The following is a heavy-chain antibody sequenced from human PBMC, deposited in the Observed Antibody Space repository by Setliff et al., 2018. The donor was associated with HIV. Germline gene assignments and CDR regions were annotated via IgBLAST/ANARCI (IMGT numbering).Heavy chain of an antibody. Sequence: SETLSLTCAVSGVSISSRNWWSWVRQPPGKGLEWIGEINYSGNINYNPSLKTRVTISVDKSKNQFFLNLKSVTAADTAVYFSAREHSTTWPYFDFWGQGTLVTVSS. CDR3: AREHSTTWPYFDF. V-gene: IGHV4-4*02. D-gene: IGHD6-13*01. J-gene: IGHJ4*02. CDR1: GVSISSRNW. CDR2: INYSGNI.